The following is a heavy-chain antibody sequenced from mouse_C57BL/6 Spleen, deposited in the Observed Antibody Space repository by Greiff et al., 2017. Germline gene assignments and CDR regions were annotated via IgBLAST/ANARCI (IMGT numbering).Heavy chain of an antibody. D-gene: IGHD2-5*01. J-gene: IGHJ2*01. CDR3: ARDHYRNYGGNC. V-gene: IGHV1-72*01. CDR2: IDPNSGGT. CDR1: GYTFTSYW. Sequence: QVQLQQPGAELVKPGASVKLSCKASGYTFTSYWMHWVKQRPGRGLEWIGRIDPNSGGTKYNEKFKSKTTLAVDKPSSTAYMQLSRLTSEDSADYYCARDHYRNYGGNCWGKGTTLTVAS.